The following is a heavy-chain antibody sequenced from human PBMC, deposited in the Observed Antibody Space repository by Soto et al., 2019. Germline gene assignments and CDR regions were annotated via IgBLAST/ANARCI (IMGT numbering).Heavy chain of an antibody. J-gene: IGHJ4*02. D-gene: IGHD3-10*01. V-gene: IGHV3-11*01. CDR1: GFIFSDYY. CDR3: ARDRLHSGNYFDY. CDR2: ISGYDGSI. Sequence: QVQLVESGGGLVKPGGSLNLSCAPSGFIFSDYYMSWIRQAPGKGLEWLAYISGYDGSIYYADSVRGRLTISRDNAKNSLYLQMTSLRAEDTAVYYCARDRLHSGNYFDYWGQGTRVTVSS.